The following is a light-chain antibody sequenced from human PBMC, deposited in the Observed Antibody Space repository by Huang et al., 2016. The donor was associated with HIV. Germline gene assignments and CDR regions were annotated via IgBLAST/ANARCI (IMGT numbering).Light chain of an antibody. J-gene: IGKJ4*01. CDR1: QGVSRL. V-gene: IGKV1-9*01. Sequence: IQLTQSPSSLSASVGDRVTITCRASQGVSRLLAWYQQKPGKAPNLLIYAASTLQSGVPSMFSGSGSGTDFTLTIGGLQPEDFATYYCQQLHTYPRTFGGGTKVEIK. CDR2: AAS. CDR3: QQLHTYPRT.